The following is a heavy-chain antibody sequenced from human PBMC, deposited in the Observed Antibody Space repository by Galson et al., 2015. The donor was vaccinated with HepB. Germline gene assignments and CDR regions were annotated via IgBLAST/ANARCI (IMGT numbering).Heavy chain of an antibody. Sequence: SLRLSCAASGFTFSSYAMHWVRQAPGKGLEWVAVISYDGSNKYYADSVKGRFTISRDNSKNTLYLQMNSLRAEDTAVYYCARGLKGSGSFYYFGYWGQGTLVTVSS. V-gene: IGHV3-30*04. CDR2: ISYDGSNK. CDR1: GFTFSSYA. CDR3: ARGLKGSGSFYYFGY. J-gene: IGHJ4*02. D-gene: IGHD3-10*01.